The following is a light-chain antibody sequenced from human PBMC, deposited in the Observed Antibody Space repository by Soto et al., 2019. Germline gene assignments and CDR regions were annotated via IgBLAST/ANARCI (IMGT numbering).Light chain of an antibody. CDR1: QNIRSH. CDR2: LAS. CDR3: QQYNSYPWT. V-gene: IGKV1-39*01. Sequence: DIPMTQSPSSLSASVGDRVTITCRASQNIRSHLNWYQQKPGKAPKLLIYLASSLQRGVPSRFSGSGSGTDFSLTINSLQPEDFATYYCQQYNSYPWTFGQGTKVDIK. J-gene: IGKJ1*01.